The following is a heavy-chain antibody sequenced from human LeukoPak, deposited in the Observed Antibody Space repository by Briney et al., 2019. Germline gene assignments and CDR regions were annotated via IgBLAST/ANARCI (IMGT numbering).Heavy chain of an antibody. D-gene: IGHD1-14*01. CDR1: GYCFTTYW. V-gene: IGHV5-51*01. CDR2: IYPRDSYT. J-gene: IGHJ4*01. Sequence: GASLKICCAGAGYCFTTYWIGLVRQMPGEGLEWMGVIYPRDSYTRYSPSFQGQATISADNSTAYLQWSSLKASDTAMYYCARKEAVSGNHFDYWGHGTLVTVSS. CDR3: ARKEAVSGNHFDY.